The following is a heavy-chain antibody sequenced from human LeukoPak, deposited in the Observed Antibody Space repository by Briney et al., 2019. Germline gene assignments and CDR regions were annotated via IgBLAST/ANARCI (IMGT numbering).Heavy chain of an antibody. CDR1: GGSISSYY. D-gene: IGHD3-10*01. CDR2: IYYSGST. Sequence: PSESLSLTCTVSGGSISSYYWSWIRQPPGKGLEWIGYIYYSGSTNYNPSLKSRVTISVDTSKNQFSLKLSSVTAADTAVYYCARARRGDPYYFDYWGQGTLVTVSS. J-gene: IGHJ4*02. V-gene: IGHV4-59*12. CDR3: ARARRGDPYYFDY.